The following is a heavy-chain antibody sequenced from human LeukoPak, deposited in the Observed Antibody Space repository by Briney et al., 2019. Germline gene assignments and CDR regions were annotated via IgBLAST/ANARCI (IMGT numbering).Heavy chain of an antibody. D-gene: IGHD3-3*01. CDR1: GGSISSGGYY. J-gene: IGHJ4*02. Sequence: PSETLSLTCTVSGGSISSGGYYWSWIRQHSGKGLEWIGYIYYSGSTYYSPSLKSRVTISVDTSKNQFSLKLSSVTAADTAVYYCARAPSGIADYWGQGTLVTVSS. V-gene: IGHV4-31*03. CDR3: ARAPSGIADY. CDR2: IYYSGST.